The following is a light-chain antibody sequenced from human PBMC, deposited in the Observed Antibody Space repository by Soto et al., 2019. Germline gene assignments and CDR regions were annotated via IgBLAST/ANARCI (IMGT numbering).Light chain of an antibody. CDR2: STN. V-gene: IGLV8-61*01. J-gene: IGLJ3*02. Sequence: QTVVTQEPSFSVSPGRTVTLTCGLSSGSVSTSDYPSWYQQTPGQAPRTLIYSTNTRSSGVPDRFSGSILGNKAALTITGAQADDESDYYCVLYMGSGIGVFGGGTKLTVL. CDR1: SGSVSTSDY. CDR3: VLYMGSGIGV.